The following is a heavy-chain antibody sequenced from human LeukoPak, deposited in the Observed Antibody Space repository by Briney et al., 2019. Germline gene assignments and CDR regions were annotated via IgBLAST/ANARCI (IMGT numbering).Heavy chain of an antibody. D-gene: IGHD3-10*01. V-gene: IGHV4-34*01. J-gene: IGHJ5*02. CDR1: GGSSSGYY. CDR2: INHIVST. CDR3: ARQVVHYYGSRGSFDP. Sequence: SETLCLTCAVYGGSSSGYYCGCIRHPPGKGLGWIGEINHIVSTNYNPSLKSRVTISVDTSKNQFSLKLSSVTAADTAVYYCARQVVHYYGSRGSFDPWGEGTLLTVSS.